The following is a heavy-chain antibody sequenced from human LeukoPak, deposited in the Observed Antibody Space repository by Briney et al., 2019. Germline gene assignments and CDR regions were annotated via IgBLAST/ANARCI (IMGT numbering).Heavy chain of an antibody. CDR3: ARAPYYYGSGGYYDY. CDR1: GFIFDDYG. J-gene: IGHJ4*02. D-gene: IGHD3-10*01. Sequence: GGSLRLSCASSGFIFDDYGMTWVRQVPGKGLEWVSGINWNGGSTGYADSVKGRFTISRDNAKNSLYLEMSSLRAEDTALYHCARAPYYYGSGGYYDYWGQGTLVTVSS. CDR2: INWNGGST. V-gene: IGHV3-20*01.